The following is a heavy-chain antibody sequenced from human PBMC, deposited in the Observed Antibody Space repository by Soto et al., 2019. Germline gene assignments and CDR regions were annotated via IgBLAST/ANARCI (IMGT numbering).Heavy chain of an antibody. D-gene: IGHD2-2*02. Sequence: GASVKVSCKASGYTFSTYYMHWVRQAPGQGYEWMGIINPSGGSTTYAQKFQGRVTMTRDTSTTTVYMELSSLKSEDTAVYYCARSLVVPAAISYYYYGMDVWGQGTTVTVSS. CDR1: GYTFSTYY. V-gene: IGHV1-46*03. CDR3: ARSLVVPAAISYYYYGMDV. CDR2: INPSGGST. J-gene: IGHJ6*02.